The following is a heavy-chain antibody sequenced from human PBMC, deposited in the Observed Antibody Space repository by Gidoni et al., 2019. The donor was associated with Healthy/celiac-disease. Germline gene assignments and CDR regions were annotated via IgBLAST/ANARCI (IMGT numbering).Heavy chain of an antibody. V-gene: IGHV4-59*08. Sequence: QVQLQESGPGLVKPSEPLSLTCTVSGGSISSYYWSWIRQPPGKGLEWIGYIYYSGSTNYNPSLKSRVTISVDTSKNQFSLKLSSVTAADTAVYYCARRFPDYGDYEGAFDIWGQGTMVTVSS. J-gene: IGHJ3*02. D-gene: IGHD4-17*01. CDR2: IYYSGST. CDR3: ARRFPDYGDYEGAFDI. CDR1: GGSISSYY.